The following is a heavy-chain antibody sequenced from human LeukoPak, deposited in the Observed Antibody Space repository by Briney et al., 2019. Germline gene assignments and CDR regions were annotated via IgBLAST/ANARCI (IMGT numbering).Heavy chain of an antibody. Sequence: SETLSLTRTVSVGSISSSSYYWGWIRQPPGKGLEWIGSIYYSGSTYYNPSLKSRVTISVDTSKNQFSLKLSSVTAADTAVYYCASNYGDYVENAFDIWGQGTMVAVSS. CDR3: ASNYGDYVENAFDI. D-gene: IGHD4-17*01. V-gene: IGHV4-39*01. CDR1: VGSISSSSYY. CDR2: IYYSGST. J-gene: IGHJ3*02.